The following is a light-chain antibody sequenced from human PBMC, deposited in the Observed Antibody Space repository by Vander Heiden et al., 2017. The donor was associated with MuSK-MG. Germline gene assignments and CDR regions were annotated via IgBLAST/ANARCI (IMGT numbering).Light chain of an antibody. Sequence: EMVMTQSPATLSVSPGERATLSCRASQDISSNLAWYQQKPGQTPRLLIYDASTRATGVPARFSGSGSGTEFTLTINSLQSEDIAVYYCQQYNSWPRTFGQGAKLEIK. J-gene: IGKJ2*02. V-gene: IGKV3-15*01. CDR1: QDISSN. CDR2: DAS. CDR3: QQYNSWPRT.